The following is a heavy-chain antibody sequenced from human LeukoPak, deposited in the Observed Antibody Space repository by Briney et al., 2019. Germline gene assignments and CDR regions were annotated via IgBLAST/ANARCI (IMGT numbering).Heavy chain of an antibody. Sequence: VASVKVSCKASGYTFTSYDINWVRQATGQGLEWMGWMNPTSGNTGYAQKFQGRVTMTRDTSISTAYMELSSLRSEDTAVYYCARLPYNWSDFRHFYYMDLWGKGTTVTVSS. D-gene: IGHD1-20*01. CDR1: GYTFTSYD. CDR2: MNPTSGNT. V-gene: IGHV1-8*01. J-gene: IGHJ6*03. CDR3: ARLPYNWSDFRHFYYMDL.